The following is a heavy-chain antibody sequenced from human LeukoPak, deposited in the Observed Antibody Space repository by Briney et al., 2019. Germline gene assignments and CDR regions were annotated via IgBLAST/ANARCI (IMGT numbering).Heavy chain of an antibody. CDR2: IIPIFGTA. D-gene: IGHD3-3*01. J-gene: IGHJ4*02. CDR1: GGTFSSYA. Sequence: ASVKVSCKASGGTFSSYAISWVRQAPGQGLEWMGGIIPIFGTANYAQKLQGRVTMTADTSTSTAYMELRSLRSDDTAVYYCARAGLAYDFWSGYFGPPDFDYWGQGTLVTVSS. V-gene: IGHV1-69*06. CDR3: ARAGLAYDFWSGYFGPPDFDY.